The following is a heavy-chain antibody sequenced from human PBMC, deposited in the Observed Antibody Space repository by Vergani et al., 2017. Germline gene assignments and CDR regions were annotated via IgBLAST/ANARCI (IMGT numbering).Heavy chain of an antibody. D-gene: IGHD6-19*01. CDR2: IYTSGST. Sequence: QVQLQESGPGLVKPSETLSLTCTVSGGSISSYYWSWIRQPPGKGLEWIGRIYTSGSTNYNPSLKSRVTISVDTSKNQFSLKLSSVTAADTAVYYCARGGYSSGWTEYYFDYWGQGTLVTVSS. CDR1: GGSISSYY. CDR3: ARGGYSSGWTEYYFDY. J-gene: IGHJ4*02. V-gene: IGHV4-4*08.